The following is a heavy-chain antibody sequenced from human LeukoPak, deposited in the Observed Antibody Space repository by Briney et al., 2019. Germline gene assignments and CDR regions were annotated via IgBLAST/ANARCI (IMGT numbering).Heavy chain of an antibody. CDR1: GGSISSYY. V-gene: IGHV4-59*01. J-gene: IGHJ6*03. Sequence: SETLSLTCTVSGGSISSYYWSWIRQPPGKGLEWIGYIYYSGSTNYNPSLKSRVTISVDTSKNQFSLKLSSVTAADTAVYYCARHVRGKRASRYMDVWGKGTTVTISS. CDR2: IYYSGST. CDR3: ARHVRGKRASRYMDV. D-gene: IGHD2/OR15-2a*01.